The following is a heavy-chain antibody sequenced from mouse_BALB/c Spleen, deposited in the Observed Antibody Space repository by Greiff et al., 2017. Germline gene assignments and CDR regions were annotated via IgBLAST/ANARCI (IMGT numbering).Heavy chain of an antibody. V-gene: IGHV5-6-5*01. J-gene: IGHJ4*01. CDR3: ARKGYYGYYAMDY. CDR2: ISSGGST. CDR1: GFTFSSYA. D-gene: IGHD1-2*01. Sequence: EVKLVESGGGLVKPGGSLKLSCAASGFTFSSYAMSWVRQTPEKRLEWVASISSGGSTYYPDSVKGRFTISRDNARNILYLQMSSLRSEDTAMYYCARKGYYGYYAMDYWGQGTSVTVSS.